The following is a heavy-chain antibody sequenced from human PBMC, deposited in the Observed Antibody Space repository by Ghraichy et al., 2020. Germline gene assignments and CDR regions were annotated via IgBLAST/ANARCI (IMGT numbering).Heavy chain of an antibody. Sequence: ASVKVSCKASGYSFSTYVISWVRQAPGQGLEWLGWVSPYNGNTNYAPKIQDRVTMTTDTSTSTAYMELTSLRSDDTAMYFCARDRGTIATAGNFDWWGQGTLVTVSS. CDR2: VSPYNGNT. J-gene: IGHJ4*02. V-gene: IGHV1-18*01. D-gene: IGHD6-13*01. CDR1: GYSFSTYV. CDR3: ARDRGTIATAGNFDW.